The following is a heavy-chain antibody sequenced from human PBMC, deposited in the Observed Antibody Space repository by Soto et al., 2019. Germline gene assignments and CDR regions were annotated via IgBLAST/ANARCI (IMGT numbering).Heavy chain of an antibody. Sequence: GGSLRLSCAASGFTFSSYSMNWVRQAPGKGLEWVSSISSSSSYIYYADSVKGRFTISRDNAKNSLYLQMNSLRAEDTAVYYCARSLDLLLAAYNWFDPWGQGTLVTVCS. CDR1: GFTFSSYS. V-gene: IGHV3-21*01. D-gene: IGHD1-7*01. CDR3: ARSLDLLLAAYNWFDP. J-gene: IGHJ5*02. CDR2: ISSSSSYI.